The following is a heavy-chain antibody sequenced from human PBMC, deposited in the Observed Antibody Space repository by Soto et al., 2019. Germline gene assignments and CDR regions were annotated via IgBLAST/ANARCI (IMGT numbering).Heavy chain of an antibody. Sequence: QVQLVQSGAEVKKPGASVKVSCKASGYTFTSYGFSWVRQAPGQGLEWMGWINAYNGDTNYAQNLQGRVTMTTDTSTHTAYMELRSLRSDDTAVYYCARMGDVPYYYYGMDVWGQGTMVTISS. D-gene: IGHD3-16*01. CDR1: GYTFTSYG. V-gene: IGHV1-18*01. CDR3: ARMGDVPYYYYGMDV. J-gene: IGHJ6*02. CDR2: INAYNGDT.